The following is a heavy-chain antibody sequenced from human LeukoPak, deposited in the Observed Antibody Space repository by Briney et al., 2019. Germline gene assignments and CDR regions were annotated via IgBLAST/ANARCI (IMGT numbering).Heavy chain of an antibody. Sequence: GGSLRLSCAASGFTFSRYEMNCVRQAPGKGLGWVSYISSSGSTIYYADSVKGRFTISRDNAQNSLYLQMNSRRAEDTVVYYCARGGVYRPNYYYYYGMDVWGQGTTVTVSS. V-gene: IGHV3-48*03. CDR2: ISSSGSTI. D-gene: IGHD1-26*01. CDR1: GFTFSRYE. CDR3: ARGGVYRPNYYYYYGMDV. J-gene: IGHJ6*02.